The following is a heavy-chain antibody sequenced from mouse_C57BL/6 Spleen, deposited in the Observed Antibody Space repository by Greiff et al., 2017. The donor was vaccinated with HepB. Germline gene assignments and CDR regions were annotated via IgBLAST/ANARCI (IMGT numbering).Heavy chain of an antibody. V-gene: IGHV1-15*01. CDR3: TRYSLYYGSSWFAY. J-gene: IGHJ3*01. D-gene: IGHD2-2*01. CDR1: GYTFTDYE. CDR2: IDPETGGT. Sequence: VQLQQSGAELVRPGASVTLSCKASGYTFTDYEMHWVKQTPVHGLEWIGAIDPETGGTAYNQKFKGKAILTADKSSSTAYMELRSLTSEDSAVYYCTRYSLYYGSSWFAYWGQGTLVTVSA.